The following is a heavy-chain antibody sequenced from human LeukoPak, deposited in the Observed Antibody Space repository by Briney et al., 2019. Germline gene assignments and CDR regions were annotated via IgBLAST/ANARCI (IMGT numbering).Heavy chain of an antibody. CDR3: ARDPSDYYGSGSYDY. CDR1: GASMSTYY. CDR2: INHSGST. Sequence: SETLSLTCTVSGASMSTYYWSWIRQPPGKGLEWIGEINHSGSTNYNPSLKSRVTISVDTSKNQFSLKLSSVTAADTAVYYCARDPSDYYGSGSYDYWGQGTLVTVSS. V-gene: IGHV4-34*01. D-gene: IGHD3-10*01. J-gene: IGHJ4*02.